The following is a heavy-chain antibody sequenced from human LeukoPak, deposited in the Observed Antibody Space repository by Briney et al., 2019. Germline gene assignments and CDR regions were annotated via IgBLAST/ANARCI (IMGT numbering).Heavy chain of an antibody. V-gene: IGHV4-59*11. CDR2: IYYSGST. CDR3: ARLALRMGWFDP. CDR1: GGSISSHY. Sequence: SETLSLTCTVSGGSISSHYWSWIRQPPGKGLEWIGYIYYSGSTNYNPSLKSRVTISVDTSKNQFSLKLSSMTAADTAVYYCARLALRMGWFDPWGQGTLVTVSS. J-gene: IGHJ5*02. D-gene: IGHD3-16*01.